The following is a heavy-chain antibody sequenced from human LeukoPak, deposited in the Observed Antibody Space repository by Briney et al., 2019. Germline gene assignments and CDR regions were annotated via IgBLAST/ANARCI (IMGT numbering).Heavy chain of an antibody. J-gene: IGHJ4*02. CDR3: ARHECSGGNCYPLPLGY. CDR1: GGSISSGDYY. Sequence: PSETLSLTCTVSGGSISSGDYYWSWIRQPPGKGLEWIGYIYYIGNTFYNPSLKSRVTISVDTSKNQFSLRLSSVTAADTAMYYCARHECSGGNCYPLPLGYWGQGTLVTVSS. V-gene: IGHV4-30-4*01. D-gene: IGHD2-15*01. CDR2: IYYIGNT.